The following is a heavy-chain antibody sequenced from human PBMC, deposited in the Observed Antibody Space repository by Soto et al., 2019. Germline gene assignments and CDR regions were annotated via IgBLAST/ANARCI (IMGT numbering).Heavy chain of an antibody. D-gene: IGHD1-1*01. J-gene: IGHJ5*02. CDR1: GYTFASYG. CDR3: AGNLAGRMNTNAGS. V-gene: IGHV1-18*01. CDR2: VSTYSPKT. Sequence: QVQLVQSGAEVKKPGASVKVSCKASGYTFASYGISWLRQAPGQGLEWLGWVSTYSPKTVYAQKFQGRVTMTTDTTTAQGYMELTSLASNGTGVDLWAGNLAGRMNTNAGSWGPGTLVTVSS.